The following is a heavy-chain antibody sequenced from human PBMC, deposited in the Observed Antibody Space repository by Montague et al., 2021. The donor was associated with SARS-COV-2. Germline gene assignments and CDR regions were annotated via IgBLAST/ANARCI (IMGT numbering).Heavy chain of an antibody. J-gene: IGHJ5*02. D-gene: IGHD2-2*01. CDR2: ISGGSSVM. CDR1: GFNFGVYE. CDR3: APAVPVADDS. V-gene: IGHV3-48*03. Sequence: SLRLSCAASGFNFGVYEMSWVRQAPGKGLEWVSYISGGSSVMYYADSVMGRFTISRDNDEISLYLQMNSLRAEDTAVYYCAPAVPVADDSWGQGTLVTVSS.